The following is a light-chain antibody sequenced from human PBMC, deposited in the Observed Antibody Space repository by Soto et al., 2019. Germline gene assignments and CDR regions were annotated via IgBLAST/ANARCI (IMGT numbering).Light chain of an antibody. CDR3: QQYGNWPRT. J-gene: IGKJ1*01. Sequence: EIVMTQSPSSLSVAPEERATLSCRASQNVNSNLAWYQQKPGQAPRFLIYGASTRATGIPARFSGSGSGTEFTPTISCLQSEDFAVYYCQQYGNWPRTFAQGTKMDIK. V-gene: IGKV3-15*01. CDR2: GAS. CDR1: QNVNSN.